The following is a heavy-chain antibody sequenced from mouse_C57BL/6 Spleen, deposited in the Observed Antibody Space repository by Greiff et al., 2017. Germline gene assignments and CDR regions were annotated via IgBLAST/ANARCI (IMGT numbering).Heavy chain of an antibody. CDR1: GFTFSSYA. V-gene: IGHV5-9-1*02. Sequence: EVKVVESGEGLVKPGGSLKLSCAASGFTFSSYAMSWVRQTPEKRLEWVAYISSGGDYIYYADTVKGRFTISRDNARNTLYLQMSSLKSEDTAMYYCTRGGGYFDYWGQGTTLTVSS. CDR3: TRGGGYFDY. CDR2: ISSGGDYI. J-gene: IGHJ2*01.